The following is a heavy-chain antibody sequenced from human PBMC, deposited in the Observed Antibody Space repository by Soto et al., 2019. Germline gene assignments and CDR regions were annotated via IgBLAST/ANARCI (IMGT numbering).Heavy chain of an antibody. CDR1: GFTFSNYG. J-gene: IGHJ6*02. CDR3: ARDDIPGRAVAIYGMDV. D-gene: IGHD6-19*01. CDR2: IWYDGSNK. Sequence: PGGSLRLSCAASGFTFSNYGMHWVRQAPGKGLEWVAVIWYDGSNKYYADSVKGRFTISRDNSKNTQYLQMNSLRAEDTAVDYCARDDIPGRAVAIYGMDVWGQGTTVTVSS. V-gene: IGHV3-33*01.